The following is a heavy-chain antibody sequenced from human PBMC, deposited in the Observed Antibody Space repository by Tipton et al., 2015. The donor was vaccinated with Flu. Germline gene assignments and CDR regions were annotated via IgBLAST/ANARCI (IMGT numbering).Heavy chain of an antibody. Sequence: TLSLTCGVSGDSIRSSNYYWGWIRQPPGKGLEWIATIHRSGSTRYNPSLNSRVTISVDTSKNQFSLEMRSVTAADMAVYFCARRDFSNYVSDPKNWFDRWGQGTLVTVSS. V-gene: IGHV4-39*07. CDR3: ARRDFSNYVSDPKNWFDR. CDR1: GDSIRSSNYY. J-gene: IGHJ5*02. CDR2: IHRSGST. D-gene: IGHD4-11*01.